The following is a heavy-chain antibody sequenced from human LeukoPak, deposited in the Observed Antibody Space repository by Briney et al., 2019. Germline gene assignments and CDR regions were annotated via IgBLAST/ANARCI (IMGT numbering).Heavy chain of an antibody. V-gene: IGHV1-8*01. CDR3: ARGRGWLQSYIDY. CDR1: GYTFTSYD. CDR2: MNPSSGNT. Sequence: ASVKVSCKAPGYTFTSYDINWVRQATGQGLEWMGWMNPSSGNTGYAQKFQGRVTMTRNTSISTAYVELSSLRSEDTAVYYCARGRGWLQSYIDYWGQGTLVTVSS. D-gene: IGHD5-24*01. J-gene: IGHJ4*02.